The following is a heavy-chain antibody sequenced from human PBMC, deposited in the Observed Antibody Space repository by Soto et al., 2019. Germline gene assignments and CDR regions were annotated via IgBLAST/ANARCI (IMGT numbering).Heavy chain of an antibody. CDR1: GYTFTSYG. CDR2: ISAYNGNT. J-gene: IGHJ5*02. V-gene: IGHV1-18*01. CDR3: ARVYDFGVVTNGFDP. D-gene: IGHD3-3*01. Sequence: GASVKVSCKASGYTFTSYGISWVRQAPGQGLEWMGWISAYNGNTNYAQKLQGRVTMTTDTSTSTAYMELRSLRSDDTAVYYCARVYDFGVVTNGFDPWGQGTLVTVSS.